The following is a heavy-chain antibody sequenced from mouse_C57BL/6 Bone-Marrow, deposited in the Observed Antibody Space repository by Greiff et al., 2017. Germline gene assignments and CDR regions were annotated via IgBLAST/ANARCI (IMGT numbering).Heavy chain of an antibody. J-gene: IGHJ2*01. D-gene: IGHD2-5*01. Sequence: EVKLVESGGDLVKPGGSLKLSCAASGFTFSSYGMSWVRQTPDKRLEWVATISSGGSYTYYPDSVKGRFTISRDNAKNTLYLQMSSLKSEDTAMYYCARHYYNKDYWGQGTTLTVSS. CDR3: ARHYYNKDY. CDR2: ISSGGSYT. V-gene: IGHV5-6*01. CDR1: GFTFSSYG.